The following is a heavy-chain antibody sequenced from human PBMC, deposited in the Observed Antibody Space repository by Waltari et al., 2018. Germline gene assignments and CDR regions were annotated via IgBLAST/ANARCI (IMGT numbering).Heavy chain of an antibody. V-gene: IGHV1-24*01. CDR1: GYTLAGLP. J-gene: IGHJ6*03. CDR3: HLTGRNIVLAGGTPSFYSYMDV. CDR2: LDREDGET. D-gene: IGHD6-13*01. Sequence: QVQVEQSGSEVKRPGASVRVSCTVPGYTLAGLPIAWVRKVPAKGLEWMGRLDREDGETTYSQHFQGRITVTEDTSTNTAYMGLRTLVSDDTAVYFCHLTGRNIVLAGGTPSFYSYMDVWGRGTTVTVS.